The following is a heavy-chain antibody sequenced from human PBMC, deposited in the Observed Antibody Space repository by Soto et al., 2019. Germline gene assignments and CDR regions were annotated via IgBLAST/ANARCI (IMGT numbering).Heavy chain of an antibody. CDR3: AKARAQYYDFWSGYPVDY. CDR2: ISGSGGST. J-gene: IGHJ4*02. CDR1: GFTFSSYA. D-gene: IGHD3-3*01. Sequence: EVQLLESGGGLVQPGGSLRLSCAASGFTFSSYAMSWVRQAPGKGLEWVSAISGSGGSTYYADSVKGRFTISRDNSNXTMXVKRNSLRAEDTAVDYCAKARAQYYDFWSGYPVDYWGQGTLVTVCS. V-gene: IGHV3-23*01.